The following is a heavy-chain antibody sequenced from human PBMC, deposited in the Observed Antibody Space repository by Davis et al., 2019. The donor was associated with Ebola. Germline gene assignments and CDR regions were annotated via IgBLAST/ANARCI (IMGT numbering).Heavy chain of an antibody. CDR3: ARVSVKYQLRSDY. J-gene: IGHJ4*02. Sequence: ASAKVSCKASGYSSTSYGISWVRQAPGQGLEWMGWISAYNGNTNYAQKLQGSVTMTTDTSTSTAYMELRSLRSDDTAVYYCARVSVKYQLRSDYWGQGTLVTVSS. CDR1: GYSSTSYG. V-gene: IGHV1-18*01. CDR2: ISAYNGNT. D-gene: IGHD2-2*01.